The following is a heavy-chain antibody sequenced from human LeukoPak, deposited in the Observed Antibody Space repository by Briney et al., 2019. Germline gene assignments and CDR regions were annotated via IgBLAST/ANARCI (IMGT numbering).Heavy chain of an antibody. CDR3: AKAVLVLYYFDY. J-gene: IGHJ4*02. V-gene: IGHV3-23*01. Sequence: GGSLRLSCAASGSTFSSYAMSWVRQAPGKGLEWVSAISGSGGSTYYADSVKGRFTISRDNSKNTLYLQMNSLRAEDTAVYYCAKAVLVLYYFDYWGQGTLVTVSS. CDR1: GSTFSSYA. D-gene: IGHD2-8*02. CDR2: ISGSGGST.